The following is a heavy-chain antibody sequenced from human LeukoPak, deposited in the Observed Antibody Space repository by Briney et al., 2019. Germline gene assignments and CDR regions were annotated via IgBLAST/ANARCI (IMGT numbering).Heavy chain of an antibody. Sequence: SETLSLTCTVSGGSLSSSSYYWGWIRQPPGKGLEWIGTMYYSGITYYNPSLKSRVTTSVDTSKNQFTLKVSSVTAADTAVYYCARSNWDSNVGIDYWGQGILVIVSS. CDR1: GGSLSSSSYY. CDR2: MYYSGIT. D-gene: IGHD1-7*01. V-gene: IGHV4-39*01. CDR3: ARSNWDSNVGIDY. J-gene: IGHJ4*02.